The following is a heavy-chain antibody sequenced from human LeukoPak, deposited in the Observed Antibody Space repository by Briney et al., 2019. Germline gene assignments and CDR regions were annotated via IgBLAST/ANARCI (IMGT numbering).Heavy chain of an antibody. J-gene: IGHJ4*02. CDR1: GGSISSYY. CDR3: ARQRMAARRGFDC. Sequence: SDTVSLTRTVAGGSISSYYCSWIRQPPGKGLEWIGYIYYSGSTNYNPSLKSRVTISVDTSKNQFSLKLSSVTAADTAVYYCARQRMAARRGFDCWGKGTLVTVSS. D-gene: IGHD6-6*01. V-gene: IGHV4-59*08. CDR2: IYYSGST.